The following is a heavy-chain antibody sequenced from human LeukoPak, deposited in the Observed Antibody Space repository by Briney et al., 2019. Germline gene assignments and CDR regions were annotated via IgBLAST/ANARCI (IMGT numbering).Heavy chain of an antibody. D-gene: IGHD4-17*01. V-gene: IGHV1-69*13. Sequence: GASVKVSCKASGGTFSSYAISWVRQAPGQGLEWMGGIIPIFGTANYAQKFQGRVTITADESTSTAYMELSSLRSEDTAVYYCASIIHKGYGDYGTLPFDYWGQGTLVTVSS. CDR3: ASIIHKGYGDYGTLPFDY. CDR1: GGTFSSYA. J-gene: IGHJ4*02. CDR2: IIPIFGTA.